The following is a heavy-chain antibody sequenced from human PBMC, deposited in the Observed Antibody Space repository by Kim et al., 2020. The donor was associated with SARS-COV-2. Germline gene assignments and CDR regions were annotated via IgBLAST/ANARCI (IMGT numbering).Heavy chain of an antibody. CDR1: GYSISSGYY. J-gene: IGHJ4*02. CDR2: IYHSGST. Sequence: SETLSLTCTVSGYSISSGYYWGWIRQPPGKGLEWIGSIYHSGSTYYNPSLKSRVTISVDTSKNQFSLKLSSVTAADTAVYYCARHYYYGSEFDYWGQGT. D-gene: IGHD3-10*01. CDR3: ARHYYYGSEFDY. V-gene: IGHV4-38-2*02.